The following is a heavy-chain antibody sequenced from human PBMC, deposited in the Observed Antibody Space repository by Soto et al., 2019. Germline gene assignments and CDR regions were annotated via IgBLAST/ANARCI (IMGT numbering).Heavy chain of an antibody. CDR2: INSDGSST. CDR1: VFTFSMFW. J-gene: IGHJ4*02. V-gene: IGHV3-74*01. CDR3: ARVNNWHYPVDY. D-gene: IGHD1-7*01. Sequence: RGSLLLSCATSVFTFSMFWMHWVGQAPGKGLVWVSRINSDGSSTSYADSVKGRFTISRDSAKNTLFLQMNSLRAEDTAVYYCARVNNWHYPVDYWGQGTLVTVSS.